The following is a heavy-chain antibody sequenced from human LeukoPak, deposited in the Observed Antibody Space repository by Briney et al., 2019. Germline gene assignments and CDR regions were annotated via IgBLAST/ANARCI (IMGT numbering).Heavy chain of an antibody. V-gene: IGHV4-39*07. CDR3: ARDIVVEEPWFDP. J-gene: IGHJ5*02. Sequence: PSETLSLTCIVSGGSISSSNSYWDWIRQPPGKGLEWIGYIYHSGSTYYNPSLKSRVTISVDRSKNQFSLKLSSVTAADTAVYYCARDIVVEEPWFDPWGQGTLVTVSS. CDR1: GGSISSSNSY. D-gene: IGHD2-2*01. CDR2: IYHSGST.